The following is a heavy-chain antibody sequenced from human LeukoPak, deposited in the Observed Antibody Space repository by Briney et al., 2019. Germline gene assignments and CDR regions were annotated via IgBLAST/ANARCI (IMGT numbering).Heavy chain of an antibody. Sequence: ASVKVSCKASGYTFTSYDINWVRQATGQGLEWMGWMNPNSGNTGYAQKFQGRLTMTRNTSISTVYMELNSLRSEDTAVYYCARQTCTSTSCFARWFDPWGQGTPVTVSS. CDR1: GYTFTSYD. CDR2: MNPNSGNT. CDR3: ARQTCTSTSCFARWFDP. J-gene: IGHJ5*02. D-gene: IGHD2-2*01. V-gene: IGHV1-8*01.